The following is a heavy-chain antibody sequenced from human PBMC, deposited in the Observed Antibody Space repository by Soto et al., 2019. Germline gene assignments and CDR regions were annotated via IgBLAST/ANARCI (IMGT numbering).Heavy chain of an antibody. CDR1: GYTFTGYY. D-gene: IGHD1-1*01. V-gene: IGHV1-2*02. CDR2: INPNSGGT. CDR3: AGTIQIPYYHGMDV. J-gene: IGHJ6*02. Sequence: QVQLVQSGAEVKKPGASVKVSCKASGYTFTGYYMHWVRQAPGQGLEWMGWINPNSGGTNYAQKFQGRVTITADESTSTAYMELSSLGSEDTALYYCAGTIQIPYYHGMDVWGQGTTVTVSS.